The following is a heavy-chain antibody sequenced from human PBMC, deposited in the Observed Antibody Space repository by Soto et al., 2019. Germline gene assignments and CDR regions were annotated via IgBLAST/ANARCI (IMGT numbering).Heavy chain of an antibody. V-gene: IGHV3-23*01. CDR3: ARDPHPDIVATIRDS. D-gene: IGHD5-12*01. J-gene: IGHJ4*02. CDR1: GFTFSSYA. Sequence: EVQLLGSGGGLLQPGGSLRLSCAASGFTFSSYAMSWVRQAPGKGLEWVSAISGGGGTTYNTDSVKGRFTISRDNSKNTLFLRINTLRAEETAVYYCARDPHPDIVATIRDSWGQGTLVTVSS. CDR2: ISGGGGTT.